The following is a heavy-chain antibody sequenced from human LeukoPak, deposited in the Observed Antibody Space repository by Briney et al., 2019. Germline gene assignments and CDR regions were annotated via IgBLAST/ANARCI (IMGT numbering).Heavy chain of an antibody. CDR2: IYYSGST. CDR3: ARARIGDPNYYYYYGMDV. J-gene: IGHJ6*02. D-gene: IGHD4-17*01. Sequence: PSETLPLTCTVSGGSISSSSYYWGWIRQPPGKGLEWIGSIYYSGSTYYNPSLKSRVTISVDTSKNQFSLKLSSVTAADTAVYYCARARIGDPNYYYYYGMDVWGQGTTVTVSS. V-gene: IGHV4-39*01. CDR1: GGSISSSSYY.